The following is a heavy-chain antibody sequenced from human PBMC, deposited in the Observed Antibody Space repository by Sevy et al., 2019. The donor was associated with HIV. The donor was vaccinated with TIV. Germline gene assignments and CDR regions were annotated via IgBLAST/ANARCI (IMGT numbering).Heavy chain of an antibody. D-gene: IGHD3-22*01. CDR1: GYTLTKLS. Sequence: ASVKVSCKVSGYTLTKLSMHWVRQAPGKGLEWMGSFDPEDGETIHAQRFQGRLSMTEDTSTETAYMELSSLSSEDTAVYYCATTKDYYVNSGDPFDYWGQRSLVTVSS. CDR3: ATTKDYYVNSGDPFDY. V-gene: IGHV1-24*01. CDR2: FDPEDGET. J-gene: IGHJ4*02.